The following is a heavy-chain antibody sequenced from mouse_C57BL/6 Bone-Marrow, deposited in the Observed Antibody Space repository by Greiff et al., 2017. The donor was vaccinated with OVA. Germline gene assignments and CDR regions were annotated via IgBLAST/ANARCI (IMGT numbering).Heavy chain of an antibody. CDR1: GFSLTSYA. J-gene: IGHJ1*03. CDR2: IWTGGGT. D-gene: IGHD2-4*01. CDR3: ARNGIYYDYDGYWYFDV. V-gene: IGHV2-9-1*01. Sequence: VQRVESGPGLVAPSQSLSITCTVSGFSLTSYAISWVRQPPGKGLEWLGVIWTGGGTNYNSALKSRLSISKDNSKSQVFLKMNSLQTDDTARYYCARNGIYYDYDGYWYFDVWGTGTTVTVSS.